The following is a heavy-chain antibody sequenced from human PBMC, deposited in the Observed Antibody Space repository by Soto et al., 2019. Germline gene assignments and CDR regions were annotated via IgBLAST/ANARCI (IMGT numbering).Heavy chain of an antibody. CDR2: IYASGST. J-gene: IGHJ5*02. CDR3: ARAGGYEVQGSNWFGP. Sequence: ETLSLTCTVSGGSMSSHYWSWIRQPAWKGLEWIGRIYASGSTNYNPSLKSRVTMSLDTSRNQFSLKLTSVTAADTAMYYCARAGGYEVQGSNWFGPWGRGILVTVSS. D-gene: IGHD5-12*01. CDR1: GGSMSSHY. V-gene: IGHV4-4*07.